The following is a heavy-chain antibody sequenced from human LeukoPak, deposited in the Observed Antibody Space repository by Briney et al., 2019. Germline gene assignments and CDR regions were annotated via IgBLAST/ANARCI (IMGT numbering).Heavy chain of an antibody. D-gene: IGHD3-22*01. Sequence: ASVKVSGKASGYTFTSYYMHWVRQAPGQGLEWMGMFNPSGGGTTYAQKFQGRVTMTRDTSTSTVYMELSSLRSGDTAVYYCARGRFVLDYYRFDYWGQGTLVTVSS. CDR2: FNPSGGGT. CDR1: GYTFTSYY. J-gene: IGHJ4*02. V-gene: IGHV1-46*01. CDR3: ARGRFVLDYYRFDY.